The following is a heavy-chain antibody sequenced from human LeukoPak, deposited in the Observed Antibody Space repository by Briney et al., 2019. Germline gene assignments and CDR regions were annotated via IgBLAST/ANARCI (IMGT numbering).Heavy chain of an antibody. CDR3: ALEDYVWGSYRPGGDAFDI. Sequence: GGSLRLSCAASGFTFSSYAISWVRQAPGKGLEWVSAISGSGGSTYYADSVKGRFTISRDNSKNTLYLQMNSLRAEDTAVYYCALEDYVWGSYRPGGDAFDIWGQGTMVTVSS. V-gene: IGHV3-23*01. CDR2: ISGSGGST. CDR1: GFTFSSYA. D-gene: IGHD3-16*02. J-gene: IGHJ3*02.